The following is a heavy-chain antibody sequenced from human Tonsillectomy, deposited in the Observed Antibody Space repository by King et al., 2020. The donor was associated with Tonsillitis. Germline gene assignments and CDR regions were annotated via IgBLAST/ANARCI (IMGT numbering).Heavy chain of an antibody. CDR3: ARHLRTHYYYMDV. Sequence: VKLQQWGAGLLKPSETLSLTCAVYGGSFSGYYWSWIRQPPGKGLEWIGEINHSGSTNYNPSLKSRVTISVDTSKNQFSLKLSSVTAADTAVYYCARHLRTHYYYMDVWGKGTTVTVSS. CDR2: INHSGST. V-gene: IGHV4-34*01. J-gene: IGHJ6*03. D-gene: IGHD4-17*01. CDR1: GGSFSGYY.